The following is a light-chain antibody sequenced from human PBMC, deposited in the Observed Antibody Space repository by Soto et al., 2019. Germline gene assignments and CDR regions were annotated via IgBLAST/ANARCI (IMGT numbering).Light chain of an antibody. J-gene: IGKJ1*01. CDR1: QNIRDK. CDR3: QQYTDWPPWT. CDR2: GAS. V-gene: IGKV3-15*01. Sequence: EIVMTQSPATLSVSPGERATLSCRASQNIRDKLAWFQQKLGQAPRLLIYGASTRATGIPARFSGSGSGTEFTLTISSLQSEDFAVYYCQQYTDWPPWTFGQGTKVEIK.